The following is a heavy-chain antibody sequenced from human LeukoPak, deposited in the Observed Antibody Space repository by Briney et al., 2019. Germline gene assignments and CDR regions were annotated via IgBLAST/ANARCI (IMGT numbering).Heavy chain of an antibody. CDR3: ARDLGLRRMI. V-gene: IGHV3-48*04. J-gene: IGHJ2*01. D-gene: IGHD5-12*01. CDR2: ISAGSGTI. Sequence: GGSLRLSCAAPGISVSSNNMHWVRQAPGGGLEWVSYISAGSGTIYSADSVKGRFIISRDNAKNSLYLQMNSLRVEDTAVYFCARDLGLRRMIWGRGTLVAVSS. CDR1: GISVSSNN.